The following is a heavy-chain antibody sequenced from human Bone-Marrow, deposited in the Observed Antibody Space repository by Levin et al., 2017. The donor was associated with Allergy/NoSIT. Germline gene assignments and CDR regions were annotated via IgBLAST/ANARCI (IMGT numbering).Heavy chain of an antibody. CDR2: ISHSGTTI. CDR3: ARFLPARDF. D-gene: IGHD1-14*01. CDR1: GFRFSVFE. V-gene: IGHV3-48*03. J-gene: IGHJ4*02. Sequence: GGSLRLSCAASGFRFSVFEMNWVRQAPGKGLDWVSYISHSGTTIKYADSVKGRFSISRDNAKNSLFLHMNDLRVEDTAIYYCARFLPARDFWGQGTLVTVSS.